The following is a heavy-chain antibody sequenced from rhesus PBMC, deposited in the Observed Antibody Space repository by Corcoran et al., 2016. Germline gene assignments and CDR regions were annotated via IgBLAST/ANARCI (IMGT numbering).Heavy chain of an antibody. J-gene: IGHJ4*01. CDR3: ARGGLGGSGNVLGDY. Sequence: QVQLQESGPGVVKPSETLSLTCAVSGGSISDSYRWSWIRQPPGKGLEWIGYIYGVSTGTNYNPSPKRGVTSSKDTSKNRFSLKLSSVTAADTAVYYCARGGLGGSGNVLGDYWGQGVLVTVSS. CDR1: GGSISDSYR. D-gene: IGHD6-25*01. CDR2: IYGVSTGT. V-gene: IGHV4S10*01.